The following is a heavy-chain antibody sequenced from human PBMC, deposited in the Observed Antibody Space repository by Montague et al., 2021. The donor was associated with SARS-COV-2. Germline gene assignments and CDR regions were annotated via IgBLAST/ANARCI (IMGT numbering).Heavy chain of an antibody. CDR3: ARLGRGYSYAQSAFDI. CDR2: IYYSGST. J-gene: IGHJ3*02. Sequence: SETLSLTCTVSGGSISSYYWSWIRQPPGKGLEWIGYIYYSGSTNYSPSLKSRVTISVDTSKNQFSLKLSSVTAADTAVYYCARLGRGYSYAQSAFDIWGQGTMVTVSS. CDR1: GGSISSYY. D-gene: IGHD5-18*01. V-gene: IGHV4-59*08.